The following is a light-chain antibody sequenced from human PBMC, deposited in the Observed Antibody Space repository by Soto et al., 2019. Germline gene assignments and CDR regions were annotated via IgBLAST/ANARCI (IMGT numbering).Light chain of an antibody. V-gene: IGKV1-9*01. J-gene: IGKJ4*01. Sequence: IQLTQYPSSLSAVLGDGVTITCRASQGINTFLAWYQQKPGKAPKLLIYAASTLQSGVPSRFSGSGSGTDFTLTISSLQPEDFATYYCQQLESYPSTFGGGTKVDIK. CDR1: QGINTF. CDR2: AAS. CDR3: QQLESYPST.